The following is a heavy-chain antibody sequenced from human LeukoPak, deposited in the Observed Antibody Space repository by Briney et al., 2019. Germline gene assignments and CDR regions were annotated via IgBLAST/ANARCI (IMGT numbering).Heavy chain of an antibody. CDR2: ISGSGGST. CDR3: AKATTFYGDYGDY. Sequence: GGSLRPSCAASGFTFSNYAMNWVRQAPGKGLEWVSGISGSGGSTYYPDYVKGRFTISRDNSKNTVYLQLNSLTDEDTAIYYCAKATTFYGDYGDYWGQGTLVTVSS. CDR1: GFTFSNYA. V-gene: IGHV3-23*01. J-gene: IGHJ4*02. D-gene: IGHD4-17*01.